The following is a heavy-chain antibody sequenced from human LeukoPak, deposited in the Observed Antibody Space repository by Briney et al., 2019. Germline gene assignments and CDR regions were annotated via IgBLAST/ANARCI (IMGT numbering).Heavy chain of an antibody. CDR3: ARELRLTIIVGATGDAFDI. D-gene: IGHD1-26*01. CDR2: IKQDGSEK. J-gene: IGHJ3*02. V-gene: IGHV3-7*05. Sequence: GGSLRLSCAASGFTFSTYWMSWVRQAPGKGLEWVANIKQDGSEKYYVDSVKGRFTISRDNAKNSLYLQMNSLRAEDTAVYYCARELRLTIIVGATGDAFDIWGQGTMVTVSS. CDR1: GFTFSTYW.